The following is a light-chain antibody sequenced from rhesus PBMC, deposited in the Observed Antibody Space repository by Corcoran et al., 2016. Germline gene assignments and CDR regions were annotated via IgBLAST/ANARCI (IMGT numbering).Light chain of an antibody. CDR2: QTS. V-gene: IGKV7-13*01. J-gene: IGKJ1*01. CDR1: ESVTACGKNL. Sequence: DIVLTQSPASSAASSGQRAIATPRASESVTACGKNLIHWYQQKPGKPPKLLLNQTSKRETGVPARFSGRGSGTDFTLTITPLKADDCATYYCLQDKIFPQTFGHGTKVEIK. CDR3: LQDKIFPQT.